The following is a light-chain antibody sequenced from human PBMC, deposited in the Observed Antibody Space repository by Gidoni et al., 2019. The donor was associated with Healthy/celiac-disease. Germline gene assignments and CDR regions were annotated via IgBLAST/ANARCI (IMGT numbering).Light chain of an antibody. CDR3: QSYDSSNHDVV. CDR1: SGSIASNY. CDR2: EDN. V-gene: IGLV6-57*02. J-gene: IGLJ2*01. Sequence: FMLTQHHSVSESPGKTVTISCTGSSGSIASNYVQWYQQRPGSAPTTVIYEDNQRPSGVPDRFSGSIDSSSNSASLTISGLKTEDEADYYCQSYDSSNHDVVFGGGTKLTVL.